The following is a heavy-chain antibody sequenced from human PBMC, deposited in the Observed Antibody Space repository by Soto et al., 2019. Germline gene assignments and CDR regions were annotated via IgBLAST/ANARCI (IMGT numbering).Heavy chain of an antibody. D-gene: IGHD3-22*01. CDR3: ARGITSGYSAYYFDY. CDR2: VNPNSGYT. Sequence: ASVKVSCKASGYTFTSHDINWVRRATGQGLEWMGWVNPNSGYTGYAQEFQGRVTMTRDTSTGTAYLELSSLRSDDAAMYYCARGITSGYSAYYFDYWGQGTPVTVSS. CDR1: GYTFTSHD. J-gene: IGHJ4*02. V-gene: IGHV1-8*01.